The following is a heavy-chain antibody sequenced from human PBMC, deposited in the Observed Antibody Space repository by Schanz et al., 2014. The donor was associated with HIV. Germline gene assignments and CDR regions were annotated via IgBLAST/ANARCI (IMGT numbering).Heavy chain of an antibody. Sequence: EVQLVESGGGLVKPGGSLRLSCAGSGFTFSTYSMNWVRRAPGKGLECASAISSGNRYIYYADSVKGRFTISRDNAKNSLYLQMNRLRAEDTAVYYCARLYYDSWGGKDEYYFDYWGQGTLVTVSS. J-gene: IGHJ4*02. D-gene: IGHD3-3*01. CDR3: ARLYYDSWGGKDEYYFDY. CDR1: GFTFSTYS. V-gene: IGHV3-21*01. CDR2: ISSGNRYI.